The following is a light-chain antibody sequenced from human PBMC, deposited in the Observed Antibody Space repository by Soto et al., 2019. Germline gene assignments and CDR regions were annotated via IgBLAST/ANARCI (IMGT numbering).Light chain of an antibody. CDR1: QSVSSN. J-gene: IGKJ1*01. V-gene: IGKV3-15*01. Sequence: EIVMTQSPATLSVSPGDRATLSGRSSQSVSSNLAWYQQKPGQAPRLLIYGASTRATGIPARFSGSGSGTEFTLTISSLQSEDFAVYYCQQYNNWPPWTVGQGTQVDIK. CDR3: QQYNNWPPWT. CDR2: GAS.